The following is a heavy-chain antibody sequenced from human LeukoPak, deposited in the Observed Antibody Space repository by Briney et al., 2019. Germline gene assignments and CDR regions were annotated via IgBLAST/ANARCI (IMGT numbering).Heavy chain of an antibody. V-gene: IGHV4-39*01. J-gene: IGHJ5*02. CDR3: ALLWFGESNWFDP. Sequence: PSETLSLTCTVSGRSINSSSYDWRPIPQPPGKGLEGIGSNYYSRSTYYNPSLKSRLNIPVDTSKSQFSLKLRSVTAADTAVYYCALLWFGESNWFDPWGQGTLVTVSS. CDR1: GRSINSSSYD. D-gene: IGHD3-10*01. CDR2: NYYSRST.